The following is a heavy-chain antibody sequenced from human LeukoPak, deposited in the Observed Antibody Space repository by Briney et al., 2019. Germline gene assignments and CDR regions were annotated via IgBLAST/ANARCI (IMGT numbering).Heavy chain of an antibody. CDR3: GADPFNCGADAFDV. CDR1: GFTFSNYW. V-gene: IGHV3-7*01. CDR2: INPDGSGK. J-gene: IGHJ3*01. D-gene: IGHD2-21*01. Sequence: GGSLRLSCAASGFTFSNYWMSWVRQAPGKGLEWVANINPDGSGKNYVDSVKGRFTISRDNAKNSLYLEMNSLRGEDTALYYCGADPFNCGADAFDVWGHGTVVTVSS.